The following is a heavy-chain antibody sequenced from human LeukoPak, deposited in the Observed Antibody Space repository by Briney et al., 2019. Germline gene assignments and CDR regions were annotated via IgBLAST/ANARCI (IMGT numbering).Heavy chain of an antibody. D-gene: IGHD6-6*01. CDR3: AKSSLRAQYTRSRYYFDD. CDR2: IISSVGTT. V-gene: IGHV3-23*01. J-gene: IGHJ4*02. Sequence: GGSMRLSCAAAAFTLSSYAMSWVRQPPGKGLEWVSAIISSVGTTYHAVSVKGRFTNSRDNSNNTLYLQMNSLRGEDTAFYCCAKSSLRAQYTRSRYYFDDWGQGTLVTVSS. CDR1: AFTLSSYA.